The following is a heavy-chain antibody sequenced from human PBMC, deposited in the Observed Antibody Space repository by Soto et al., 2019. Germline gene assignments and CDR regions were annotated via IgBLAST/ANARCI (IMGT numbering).Heavy chain of an antibody. CDR2: INLRGGTT. D-gene: IGHD4-17*01. CDR3: ARGPDDSDVPRWDY. Sequence: QVQLVQSGAEVRKPGASVRLSCETSGYNFNQYYIHWVRQAPGQGLEWLGIINLRGGTTEYAHKFRGRVTVTGDTSTSTSSMQLSSLRSEDTAVYFCARGPDDSDVPRWDYWGQGTLGTVSS. J-gene: IGHJ4*02. V-gene: IGHV1-46*02. CDR1: GYNFNQYY.